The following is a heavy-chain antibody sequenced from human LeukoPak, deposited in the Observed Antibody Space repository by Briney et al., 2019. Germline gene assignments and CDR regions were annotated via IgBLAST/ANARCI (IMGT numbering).Heavy chain of an antibody. V-gene: IGHV4-59*01. CDR3: ARRIAAAGPYWYFDL. Sequence: SETLSLTCTISGGSISSYYWSWIRQPPGRGLEWIGYIYYSGSTNYNPSLKSRVTISVDTSKNQFSLKLSSVTAADTAVYYCARRIAAAGPYWYFDLWGRGTLVTVSS. D-gene: IGHD6-13*01. CDR2: IYYSGST. J-gene: IGHJ2*01. CDR1: GGSISSYY.